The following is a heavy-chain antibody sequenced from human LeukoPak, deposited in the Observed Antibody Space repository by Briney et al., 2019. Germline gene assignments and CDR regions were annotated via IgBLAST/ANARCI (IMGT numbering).Heavy chain of an antibody. CDR2: ISYDGSNR. D-gene: IGHD3-10*01. J-gene: IGHJ4*02. Sequence: PGGSLRLSCAASAFTFSSHGMHWVRQAPGKGLEWVASISYDGSNRHYADSVKGRVTISRDNSKNTLYLQMNSLRTEDTSIYYCAKEELRYFAYWGQGTLVTVSS. CDR3: AKEELRYFAY. V-gene: IGHV3-30*02. CDR1: AFTFSSHG.